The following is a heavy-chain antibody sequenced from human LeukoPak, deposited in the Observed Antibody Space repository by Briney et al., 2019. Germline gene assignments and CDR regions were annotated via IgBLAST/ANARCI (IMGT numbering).Heavy chain of an antibody. CDR1: GFTFDDYA. V-gene: IGHV3-9*01. CDR3: AKAGGATVTYIDY. Sequence: GGSLRLSCAASGFTFDDYAMHWVRQAPGKGLEWVSGISWNSGSIGYADSVKGRFTISRDNAKNSLYLQMNSLRVEDTALYYRAKAGGATVTYIDYWGQGALVTVSS. CDR2: ISWNSGSI. D-gene: IGHD4-17*01. J-gene: IGHJ4*02.